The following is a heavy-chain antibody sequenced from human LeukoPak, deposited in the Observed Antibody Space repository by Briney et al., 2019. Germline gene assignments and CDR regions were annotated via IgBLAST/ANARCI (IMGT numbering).Heavy chain of an antibody. J-gene: IGHJ3*02. Sequence: ASVKVSCKASGYTFTTYHINWVRQAPGQGLEWMGWISGYNGNTNYAQKLQGRVTMTTDTSTRTAYMELRSLRSDDTAVYYCARGGSGAYGSGSYYTALDIWGQGTMVTVSS. CDR3: ARGGSGAYGSGSYYTALDI. CDR1: GYTFTTYH. D-gene: IGHD3-10*01. V-gene: IGHV1-18*01. CDR2: ISGYNGNT.